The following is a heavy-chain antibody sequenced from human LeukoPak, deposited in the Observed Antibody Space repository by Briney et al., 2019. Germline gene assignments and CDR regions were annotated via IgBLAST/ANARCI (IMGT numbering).Heavy chain of an antibody. J-gene: IGHJ4*02. D-gene: IGHD5-18*01. Sequence: SETLSLTCTVSGGSITSSNYYWGWIRQPPGKGLEWIGTLYYSGSSYYNPSLKSRVTMSVDTSKKQFSLKLRTATAADTAVYYCARIEAVTRGYNHAYYFDYWGQGTLVTVSS. CDR1: GGSITSSNYY. CDR2: LYYSGSS. V-gene: IGHV4-39*07. CDR3: ARIEAVTRGYNHAYYFDY.